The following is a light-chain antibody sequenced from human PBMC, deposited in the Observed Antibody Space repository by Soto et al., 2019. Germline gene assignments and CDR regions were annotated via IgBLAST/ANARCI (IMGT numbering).Light chain of an antibody. V-gene: IGLV4-69*01. CDR3: QTWGTGIRV. J-gene: IGLJ1*01. CDR1: SGHSNYA. CDR2: VNSDGSH. Sequence: QSVLTQSPSASASLGASVKLTCTLSSGHSNYAIAWHQQQPEKGPRYSMKVNSDGSHRKGDGIPDRFSGSSSGAQRYLTISSLQSEDEADYYCQTWGTGIRVFGTGTKLTVL.